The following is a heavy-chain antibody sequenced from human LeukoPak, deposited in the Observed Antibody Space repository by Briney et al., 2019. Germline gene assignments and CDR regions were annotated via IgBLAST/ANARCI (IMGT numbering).Heavy chain of an antibody. Sequence: SETLSLTCTVSGGSIGSYYWSWIRQPPGKGLEWIGYIYYSGSTNYNPSLKSRVTISVDTSKNQFSLKLSSVTAADTAVYYCARVDRYYFDYWGQGTLVTVSS. CDR3: ARVDRYYFDY. V-gene: IGHV4-59*01. D-gene: IGHD3-16*02. J-gene: IGHJ4*02. CDR2: IYYSGST. CDR1: GGSIGSYY.